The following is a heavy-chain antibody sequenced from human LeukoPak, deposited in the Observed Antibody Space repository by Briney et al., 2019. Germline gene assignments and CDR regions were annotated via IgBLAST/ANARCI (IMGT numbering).Heavy chain of an antibody. CDR2: IKSKTDGGKT. J-gene: IGHJ4*02. CDR3: TTDQGGSYWVHH. V-gene: IGHV3-15*01. D-gene: IGHD1-26*01. CDR1: GFTFSNAC. Sequence: PGGSLRLPCAASGFTFSNACLNWVRQAPGKGLEWVGRIKSKTDGGKTDYATPVKGRFTISRDDSKNTLYLQMNSLKTEDTAVYYCTTDQGGSYWVHHWGQGTLVTVSS.